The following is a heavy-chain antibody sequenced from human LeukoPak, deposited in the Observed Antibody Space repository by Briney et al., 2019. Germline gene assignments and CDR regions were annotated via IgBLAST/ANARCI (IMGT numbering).Heavy chain of an antibody. CDR3: ATPSQDYGDYSY. CDR1: GFTFTSSA. V-gene: IGHV1-58*01. J-gene: IGHJ4*02. D-gene: IGHD4-17*01. CDR2: IVVGSGNT. Sequence: GTSVKVSCKASGFTFTSSAVQWVRQARGQRLEWIGWIVVGSGNTNYAQKFQERVTITRDMSTSTAYMELSSLRSEDTAVYYCATPSQDYGDYSYWGQGTQVTVSS.